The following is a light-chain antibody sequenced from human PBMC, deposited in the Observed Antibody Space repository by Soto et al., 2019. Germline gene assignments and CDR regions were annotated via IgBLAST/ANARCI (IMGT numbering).Light chain of an antibody. CDR2: CSS. V-gene: IGKV3-15*01. CDR3: QHYKNWPA. J-gene: IGKJ1*01. Sequence: EIVMTHSPATLSVSSGERATLSCRASQSVSSTLAWYQQKPGHAPRLLIYCSSTRATGIPARVGGSGSGTEFTLTLSSLQSEDFAVYYCQHYKNWPAFGQGTKVEIK. CDR1: QSVSST.